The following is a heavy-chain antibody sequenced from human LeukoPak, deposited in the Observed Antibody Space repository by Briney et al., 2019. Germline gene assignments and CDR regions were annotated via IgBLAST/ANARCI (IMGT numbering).Heavy chain of an antibody. CDR3: VRNGCSATNCYIFLGDWYFDL. CDR1: GFPFSSYA. CDR2: IRGNGERT. D-gene: IGHD2-2*02. V-gene: IGHV3-23*01. J-gene: IGHJ2*01. Sequence: PGGSLRLSCAASGFPFSSYAMGWVRQAPGKGLEWVSSIRGNGERTFYADSVKGRLTISRDNSKNTVSLQMTSLEAEDPAVYYCVRNGCSATNCYIFLGDWYFDLWGRGTLVTVSS.